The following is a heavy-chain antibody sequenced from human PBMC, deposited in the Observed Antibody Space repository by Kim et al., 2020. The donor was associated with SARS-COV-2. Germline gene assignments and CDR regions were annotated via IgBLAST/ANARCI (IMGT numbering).Heavy chain of an antibody. CDR2: IYSGGST. CDR1: GFTVSSNY. D-gene: IGHD6-13*01. V-gene: IGHV3-53*01. J-gene: IGHJ6*03. Sequence: GGSLRLSCAASGFTVSSNYMSWVRQAPGKGLEWVSVIYSGGSTYYADSVKGRFTISRHNSKNTLYLQMNSLRAEDTAVYYCASLGGQAAAYYYYMDVWGKGTPVTVSS. CDR3: ASLGGQAAAYYYYMDV.